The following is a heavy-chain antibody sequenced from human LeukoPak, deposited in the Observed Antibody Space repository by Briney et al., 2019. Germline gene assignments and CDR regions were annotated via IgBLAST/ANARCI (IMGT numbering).Heavy chain of an antibody. J-gene: IGHJ4*02. CDR1: GGSFSGCY. V-gene: IGHV4-34*01. Sequence: PSETLSLTCAVYGGSFSGCYWSWIRQPPGKGLEWIGEINHSGSTNYNPSLKSRVTISVDTSKNQFSLKLSSVTAADTAVYYCASWEGGSYGFDYWGQGTLVTVSS. CDR2: INHSGST. D-gene: IGHD1-26*01. CDR3: ASWEGGSYGFDY.